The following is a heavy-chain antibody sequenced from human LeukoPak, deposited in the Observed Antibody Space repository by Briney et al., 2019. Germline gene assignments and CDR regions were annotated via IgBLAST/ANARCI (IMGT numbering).Heavy chain of an antibody. CDR3: AREYYYDSSGLDY. V-gene: IGHV3-48*02. CDR2: ISSSSSTI. Sequence: GGSLRLSCAASGFTFSSYSMNWVRQAPGKGLEWVSYISSSSSTIYYADSVKGQFTISRDNAKNSLYLQMNSLRDEDTAVYYCAREYYYDSSGLDYWGQGTLVTVSS. J-gene: IGHJ4*02. D-gene: IGHD3-22*01. CDR1: GFTFSSYS.